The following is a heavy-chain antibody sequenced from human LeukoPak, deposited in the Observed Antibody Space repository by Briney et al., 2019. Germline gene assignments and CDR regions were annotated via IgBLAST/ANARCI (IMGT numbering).Heavy chain of an antibody. CDR2: IYHSGST. D-gene: IGHD6-13*01. J-gene: IGHJ4*02. CDR1: GGSISSGGYY. V-gene: IGHV4-30-2*01. CDR3: ARIAAAGRSLALDY. Sequence: PSETLSLTCTVSGGSISSGGYYWSWIRQPPGKGLEWIGYIYHSGSTYYNPSLKSRVTISVDRSKNQFSLKLSSVTAADTAVYYCARIAAAGRSLALDYWGQGTLVTVSS.